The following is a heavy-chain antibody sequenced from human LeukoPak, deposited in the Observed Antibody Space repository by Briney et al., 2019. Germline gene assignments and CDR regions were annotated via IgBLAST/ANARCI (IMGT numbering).Heavy chain of an antibody. Sequence: GWSLTLSCAASGFTFSRYWMTWVRQSPGKGLEWVANINQDGSEKYYGDSVTGRFTISRDNAENSLFLQMNSLRADDTGVYYCARAREAPANVFPDHWGHGVVVTVSS. CDR1: GFTFSRYW. CDR3: ARAREAPANVFPDH. CDR2: INQDGSEK. J-gene: IGHJ4*01. D-gene: IGHD2-15*01. V-gene: IGHV3-7*01.